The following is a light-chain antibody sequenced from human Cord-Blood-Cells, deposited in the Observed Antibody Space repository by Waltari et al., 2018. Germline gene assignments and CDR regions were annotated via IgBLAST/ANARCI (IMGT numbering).Light chain of an antibody. V-gene: IGLV2-23*01. CDR3: CSYAGSSTDVV. Sequence: QSALPPPASVSGSPGTSITIPCTGTSSDVGTYNRVSWYQQHPGKAPKLIIYEGSKRPSGVSNRCSGSKSGNTASLTISGLQAKDEADYYCCSYAGSSTDVVFGGGTKLTVL. J-gene: IGLJ2*01. CDR1: SSDVGTYNR. CDR2: EGS.